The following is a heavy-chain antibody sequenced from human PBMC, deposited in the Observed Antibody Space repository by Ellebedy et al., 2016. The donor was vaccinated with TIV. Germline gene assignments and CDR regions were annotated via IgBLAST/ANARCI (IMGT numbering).Heavy chain of an antibody. CDR2: IDTDGSTT. CDR3: ARDLSGIADY. J-gene: IGHJ4*02. CDR1: GFTFSSYW. Sequence: PGGSLRLSFAVPGFTFSSYWMHWVRQAPGKGLVWVSRIDTDGSTTDYADSVKGRFTIPRDNAKNTLYLQMNSLRAEDTAVYYCARDLSGIADYWGQGTLVTVSS. D-gene: IGHD1-26*01. V-gene: IGHV3-74*01.